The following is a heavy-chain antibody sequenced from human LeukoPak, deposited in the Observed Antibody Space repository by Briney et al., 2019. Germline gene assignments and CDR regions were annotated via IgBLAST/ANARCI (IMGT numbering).Heavy chain of an antibody. D-gene: IGHD4-17*01. CDR3: ASIYDYGDYRRVNWFDP. V-gene: IGHV4-4*07. CDR1: GGSISSYY. J-gene: IGHJ5*02. Sequence: PSETLSLTCTVSGGSISSYYWSWIRQPAGKGLEWIGRIYTSGSTNYNPSLKSRVTMPVDTSKNQFSLKLSSVTAADTAVYYCASIYDYGDYRRVNWFDPWGQGTLVTVSS. CDR2: IYTSGST.